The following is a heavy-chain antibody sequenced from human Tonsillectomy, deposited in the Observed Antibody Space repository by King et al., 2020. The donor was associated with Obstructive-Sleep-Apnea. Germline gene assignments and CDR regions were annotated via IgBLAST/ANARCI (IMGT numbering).Heavy chain of an antibody. CDR3: ASKPCGGDCYSSWYFDL. CDR2: INYSGST. J-gene: IGHJ2*01. D-gene: IGHD2-21*02. Sequence: VQLQESGPGLVKPSETLSLTCTVSGGSISSYYWSWIRQPPGKGLEWIGYINYSGSTHYNPSLKSRVTISVDTSKNQFSLKLSSVTAADTAVYYCASKPCGGDCYSSWYFDLWGRGTLVIVSP. V-gene: IGHV4-59*01. CDR1: GGSISSYY.